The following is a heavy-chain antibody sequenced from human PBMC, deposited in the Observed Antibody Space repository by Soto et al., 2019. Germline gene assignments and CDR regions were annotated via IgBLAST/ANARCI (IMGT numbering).Heavy chain of an antibody. CDR2: IIPIFGTA. J-gene: IGHJ4*02. D-gene: IGHD5-12*01. V-gene: IGHV1-69*13. CDR3: GGDGYNLGAVEW. Sequence: GASVKVSCKASGGTFSSYAISWVRQAPGQGLEWMGGIIPIFGTANYAQKFQGRVTITADESTSTAYMELSSLRSEDTAVYYCGGDGYNLGAVEWWGQGTLVTVSS. CDR1: GGTFSSYA.